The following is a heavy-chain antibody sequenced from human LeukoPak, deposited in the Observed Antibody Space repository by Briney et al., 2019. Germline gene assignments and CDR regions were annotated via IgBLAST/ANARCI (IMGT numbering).Heavy chain of an antibody. J-gene: IGHJ4*02. V-gene: IGHV3-53*04. CDR2: IYSGGST. CDR1: GFTVSSNY. D-gene: IGHD3-22*01. Sequence: GGSLRLSCAASGFTVSSNYMSWVRQAPGKGLEWVSVIYSGGSTYYADSVKGRFTISRHNPKNTLYLQMNSLRAEDTAVYYCARVDYDSSGPDYWGQGTLVTVSS. CDR3: ARVDYDSSGPDY.